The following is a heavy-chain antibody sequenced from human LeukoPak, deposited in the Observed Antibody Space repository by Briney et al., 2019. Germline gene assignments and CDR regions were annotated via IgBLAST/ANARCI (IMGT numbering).Heavy chain of an antibody. J-gene: IGHJ4*02. CDR1: GGTFSSYA. V-gene: IGHV1-69*05. CDR3: ARGEFPLVRGVYFDY. Sequence: ASAKVSCEASGGTFSSYAISCVRQAPGQGLEWMGGIIPIFGTANYAQKFQRSVTITTEESTSTAYMELRSLRSEDTAVYYCARGEFPLVRGVYFDYWGQGTLVTVSS. D-gene: IGHD3-10*01. CDR2: IIPIFGTA.